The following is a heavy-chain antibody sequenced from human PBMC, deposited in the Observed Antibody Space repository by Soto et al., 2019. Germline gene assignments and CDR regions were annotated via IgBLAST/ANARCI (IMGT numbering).Heavy chain of an antibody. V-gene: IGHV1-24*01. J-gene: IGHJ4*02. CDR1: GYTLTELS. CDR3: ATIWGSYRYTEMAY. Sequence: ASVKVSCKVSGYTLTELSMHWVRQAPGKGLEWMGGFDPEDGETIYAQKFQGRVTMTEDTSTDTAYMELSSLRSEDTAVYYCATIWGSYRYTEMAYWGQGTLVTVSS. CDR2: FDPEDGET. D-gene: IGHD3-16*02.